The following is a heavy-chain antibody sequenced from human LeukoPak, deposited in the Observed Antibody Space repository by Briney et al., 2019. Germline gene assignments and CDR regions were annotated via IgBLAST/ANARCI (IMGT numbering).Heavy chain of an antibody. J-gene: IGHJ4*02. D-gene: IGHD6-19*01. Sequence: ASVKVSCKASGYSFTSYYMHWVRQAPGQGLEWMGWINPNSGGTNYAQRFQGRVTMPRDTSISQAYMELSRLRSDDTAVYYCARVEPVAATGPDYWGQGALVTVSS. CDR2: INPNSGGT. CDR1: GYSFTSYY. V-gene: IGHV1-2*02. CDR3: ARVEPVAATGPDY.